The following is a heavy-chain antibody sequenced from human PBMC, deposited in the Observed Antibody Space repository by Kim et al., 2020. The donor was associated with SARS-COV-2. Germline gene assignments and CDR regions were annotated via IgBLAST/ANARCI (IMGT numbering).Heavy chain of an antibody. CDR2: ISSSSSYI. V-gene: IGHV3-21*01. J-gene: IGHJ6*02. CDR1: GFTFSSYS. CDR3: ASSVTPSYGDFPSTPHYYYYGMDV. Sequence: GGSLRLSCAASGFTFSSYSMNWVRQAPGKGLEWVSSISSSSSYIYYADSVKGRFTISRDNAKNSLYLQMNSLRAEDTAVYYCASSVTPSYGDFPSTPHYYYYGMDVWGQGTTVTVSS. D-gene: IGHD4-17*01.